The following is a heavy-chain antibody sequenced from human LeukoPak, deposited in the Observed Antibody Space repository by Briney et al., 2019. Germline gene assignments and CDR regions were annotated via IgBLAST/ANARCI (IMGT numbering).Heavy chain of an antibody. Sequence: SETLSLTCTVSGVSVSSSNSYWGWIRQPPGKGPEWIASIYYSGLTYDNPSLKSRVSISVDPSKNHVSLKVSSVTAADTAVYYCASGTFDDYGDYDRGDYFDHWGQGTLATVSS. CDR2: IYYSGLT. CDR3: ASGTFDDYGDYDRGDYFDH. CDR1: GVSVSSSNSY. J-gene: IGHJ4*02. V-gene: IGHV4-39*02. D-gene: IGHD4-17*01.